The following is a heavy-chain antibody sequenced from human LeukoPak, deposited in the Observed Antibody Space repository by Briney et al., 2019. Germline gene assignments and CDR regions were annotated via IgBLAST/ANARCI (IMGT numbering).Heavy chain of an antibody. D-gene: IGHD3-9*01. CDR3: AKDRYFDWFLGGVFDY. V-gene: IGHV3-9*03. J-gene: IGHJ4*02. Sequence: PGGSLRLSCAASGFTFDDYAMHWVRQAPGKGLEWVSGISWNSGSIGYADSVKGRFTISRDNAKNSLYLQMNSLRAEDMALYYCAKDRYFDWFLGGVFDYWGQGTLVTVSS. CDR2: ISWNSGSI. CDR1: GFTFDDYA.